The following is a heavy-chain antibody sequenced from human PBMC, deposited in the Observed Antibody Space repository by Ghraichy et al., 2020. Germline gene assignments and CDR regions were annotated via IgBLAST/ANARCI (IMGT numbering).Heavy chain of an antibody. CDR1: GFTFSSYG. Sequence: GGSLRLSCAASGFTFSSYGMHWVRQAPGKGLEWVAVISYDGSNKDYADSVKGRFTISRDNSKNTLYLQMNSLRAEDTAVYYCAKDRRPKYGMDVWGQGTTVTVSS. CDR3: AKDRRPKYGMDV. CDR2: ISYDGSNK. D-gene: IGHD6-6*01. V-gene: IGHV3-30*18. J-gene: IGHJ6*02.